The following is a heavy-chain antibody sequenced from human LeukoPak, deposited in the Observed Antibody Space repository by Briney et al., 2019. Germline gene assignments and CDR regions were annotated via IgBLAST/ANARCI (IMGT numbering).Heavy chain of an antibody. CDR1: GGSISYYY. D-gene: IGHD4-17*01. CDR3: ARGTVTTLFDY. V-gene: IGHV4-4*07. Sequence: SETLSLTCFVTGGSISYYYWSWIHQPAGKGLEWIGRLYTSGSTDYNPSLKSRVTMSVDTSKNQFSLKLRSVTAADTAVYYCARGTVTTLFDYWGQGTLVTVSS. J-gene: IGHJ4*02. CDR2: LYTSGST.